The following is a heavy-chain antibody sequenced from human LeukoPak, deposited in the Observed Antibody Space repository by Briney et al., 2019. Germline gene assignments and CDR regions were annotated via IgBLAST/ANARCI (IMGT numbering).Heavy chain of an antibody. CDR3: AKDGIAAAGTKGLFDY. D-gene: IGHD6-13*01. V-gene: IGHV3-30*02. J-gene: IGHJ4*02. CDR1: GFTFSSYG. Sequence: GGSLRLSCAASGFTFSSYGMHWVRQAPGKGLEWVAFIRYDGSNKYYADSVKGRFTISRDNSKNTLYLQMNSLRAEDTAVYYCAKDGIAAAGTKGLFDYWGQGTLVTVSS. CDR2: IRYDGSNK.